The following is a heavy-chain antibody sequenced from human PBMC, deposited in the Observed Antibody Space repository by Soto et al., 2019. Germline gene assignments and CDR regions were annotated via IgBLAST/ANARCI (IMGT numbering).Heavy chain of an antibody. V-gene: IGHV6-1*01. D-gene: IGHD2-15*01. Sequence: KTSETLSLTCAISGDSVSSNSAAWNWIRQSPSRGLEWLGRTYYRSRWCNDYALSVKSRITVTPDTSKNQFSLQLNSVTPEDTAVYYCARGVASHRGDWLDPWGQGTQVTVSS. CDR1: GDSVSSNSAA. J-gene: IGHJ5*02. CDR2: TYYRSRWCN. CDR3: ARGVASHRGDWLDP.